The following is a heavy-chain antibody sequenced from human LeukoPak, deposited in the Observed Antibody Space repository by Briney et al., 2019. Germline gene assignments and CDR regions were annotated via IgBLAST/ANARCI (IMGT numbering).Heavy chain of an antibody. Sequence: ASVKVSCKASGYTFTGYYMHWVRQAPGQGLEWMGRINPNSGGTNYAQKSQVRVTMTRDTSISTAYMELSRLSSDDTAVYYCARPDSSGWYVRDAFDIWGQGTMVTVSS. CDR1: GYTFTGYY. CDR3: ARPDSSGWYVRDAFDI. CDR2: INPNSGGT. V-gene: IGHV1-2*06. D-gene: IGHD6-19*01. J-gene: IGHJ3*02.